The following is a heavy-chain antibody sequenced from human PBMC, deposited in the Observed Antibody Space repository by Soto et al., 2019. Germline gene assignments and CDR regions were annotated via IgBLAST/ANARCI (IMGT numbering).Heavy chain of an antibody. D-gene: IGHD3-10*01. CDR1: GGSISSSSYY. V-gene: IGHV4-39*07. J-gene: IGHJ4*02. CDR2: IYYSGST. CDR3: ARENNVLPGGYFDY. Sequence: SETLSLTCTVSGGSISSSSYYWGWIRQPPGKGLEWIGSIYYSGSTYYNPSLKSRVTISVDTSKNQFSLKLSSVTAADTAVYYCARENNVLPGGYFDYWGQGTLVT.